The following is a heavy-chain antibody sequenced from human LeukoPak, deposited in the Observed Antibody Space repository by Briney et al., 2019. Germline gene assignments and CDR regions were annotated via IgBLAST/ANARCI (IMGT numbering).Heavy chain of an antibody. CDR3: ARGGRRWLQFRGYYFDY. CDR2: INSDGSST. CDR1: GFTFSSYW. Sequence: GGSLRLSCAASGFTFSSYWMHWVRQAPGKGLVWVSRINSDGSSTSYADSVKGRFTISRDNAKNTLYLQMNSLRAEDTAVYYCARGGRRWLQFRGYYFDYWGQGTLVTVSS. D-gene: IGHD5-24*01. J-gene: IGHJ4*02. V-gene: IGHV3-74*01.